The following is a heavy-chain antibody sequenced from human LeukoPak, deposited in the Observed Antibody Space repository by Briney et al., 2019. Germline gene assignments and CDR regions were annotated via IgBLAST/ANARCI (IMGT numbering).Heavy chain of an antibody. V-gene: IGHV4-59*08. J-gene: IGHJ4*02. CDR2: IYYSGST. D-gene: IGHD1-14*01. Sequence: SETLSLTCTVSGGSISSYYWSWIRQPPGKGLEWIGYIYYSGSTNYNPSLKSRVTISVDTSKNQFSLKLSSVTAADTAVYYCARAEGIEYYFDYWGQGTLVTVSS. CDR1: GGSISSYY. CDR3: ARAEGIEYYFDY.